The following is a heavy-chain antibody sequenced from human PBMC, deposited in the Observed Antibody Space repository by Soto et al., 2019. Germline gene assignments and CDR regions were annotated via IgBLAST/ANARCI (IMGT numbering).Heavy chain of an antibody. V-gene: IGHV4-39*01. CDR2: IYYSGST. J-gene: IGHJ3*02. Sequence: QLQMQESGPGLVKPSETLSLTCAVSGDSISSSPFYWGWIRQPPGKGLEWIGSIYYSGSTYQNPSLKSRVTMSADSSKNQFSLKLNSVTVADTAVYYCARHTAASVLPARGAFDIWGQGTMVTVSS. CDR3: ARHTAASVLPARGAFDI. D-gene: IGHD2-2*01. CDR1: GDSISSSPFY.